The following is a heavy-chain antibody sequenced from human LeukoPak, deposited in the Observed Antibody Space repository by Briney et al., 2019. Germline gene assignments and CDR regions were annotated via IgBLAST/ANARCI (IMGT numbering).Heavy chain of an antibody. D-gene: IGHD5-24*01. CDR3: ARGRGWLQEFDY. V-gene: IGHV1-69*06. CDR2: IIPIFGTA. Sequence: ASVKVSCKASGGTFSSYAISWVRQAPGQGLEWMGGIIPIFGTANYAQKSQGRVTITADKSTSTAYMELSSLRSEDTAVYYCARGRGWLQEFDYWAREPWSPSPQ. J-gene: IGHJ4*02. CDR1: GGTFSSYA.